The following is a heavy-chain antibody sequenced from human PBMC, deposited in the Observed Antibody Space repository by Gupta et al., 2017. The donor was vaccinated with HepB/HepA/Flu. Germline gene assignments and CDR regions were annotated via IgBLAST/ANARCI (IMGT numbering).Heavy chain of an antibody. V-gene: IGHV1-46*01. CDR1: GYTFTSYY. CDR2: INPSGGST. CDR3: ARDLRLPGGSYNYFDY. D-gene: IGHD1-26*01. J-gene: IGHJ4*02. Sequence: QVQLVQSGAEVKKPGASVKVSCKASGYTFTSYYMHWVRQAPGQGLEWMGIINPSGGSTSYAQKFQGRVTMTRDTSTSTVYMELSSLRSEDTAVYYCARDLRLPGGSYNYFDYWGQGTLVTVSS.